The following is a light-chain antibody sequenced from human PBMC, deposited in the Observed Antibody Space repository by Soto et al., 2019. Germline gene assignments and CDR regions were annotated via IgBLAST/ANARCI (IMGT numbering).Light chain of an antibody. CDR3: QQIYSAPLT. CDR1: QSITTY. V-gene: IGKV1-39*01. Sequence: DIQMTQSPSSLSSSVLERVTITCRASQSITTYLNWYRQKPGKAPKLLIYAASSLQSGVPSRFSGSGSETEFTLSISSLQPEDFATYFCQQIYSAPLTFGGGTKVDIK. J-gene: IGKJ4*01. CDR2: AAS.